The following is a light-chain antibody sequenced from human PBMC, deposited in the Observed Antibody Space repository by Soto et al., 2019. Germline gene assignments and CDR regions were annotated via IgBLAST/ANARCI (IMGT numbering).Light chain of an antibody. CDR1: QSAFSSANNKNH. V-gene: IGKV4-1*01. Sequence: IVMTQTPDSLAVSLGERSTMNCKSSQSAFSSANNKNHLAWYQHKVGQPPRLLIYWASTRESGVPDRFSGSGSGTDFTLTISSLQAEDVAIYYCQQYYTTPLTFGGGTKVEIK. CDR2: WAS. CDR3: QQYYTTPLT. J-gene: IGKJ4*01.